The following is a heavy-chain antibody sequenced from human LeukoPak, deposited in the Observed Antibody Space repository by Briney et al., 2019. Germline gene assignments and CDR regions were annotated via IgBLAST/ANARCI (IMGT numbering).Heavy chain of an antibody. CDR1: GGSISSYY. D-gene: IGHD2-2*01. Sequence: SETLSLTCTVSGGSISSYYWSWIRQPAGKGLEWIGRIYTSGSTNYSPSLKSRVTMSVDTSKNQFSLKLSSVTAADTAVYYCARDQITVVVPATNTHSNWFDPWGQGTLVTVSS. CDR3: ARDQITVVVPATNTHSNWFDP. J-gene: IGHJ5*02. CDR2: IYTSGST. V-gene: IGHV4-4*07.